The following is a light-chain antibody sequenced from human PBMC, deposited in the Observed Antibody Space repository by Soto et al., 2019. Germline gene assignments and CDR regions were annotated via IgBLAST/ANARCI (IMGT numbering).Light chain of an antibody. CDR3: QHYNSYSEA. CDR2: KAS. Sequence: DIQMTQSPSTLSGSVGDRVTITCRASQTISSWLAWYQQKPGKAPKLLIYKASTLKSGVPSRFSGSGSGTEFTLTISSLQPDDFETDYCQHYNSYSEAFGQGTKVELK. CDR1: QTISSW. V-gene: IGKV1-5*03. J-gene: IGKJ1*01.